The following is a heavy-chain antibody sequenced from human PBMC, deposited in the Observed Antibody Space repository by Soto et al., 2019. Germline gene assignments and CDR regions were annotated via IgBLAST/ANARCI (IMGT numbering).Heavy chain of an antibody. V-gene: IGHV1-46*01. CDR3: ARDITIFGVVIPTIRWFDP. CDR2: INPSGGST. J-gene: IGHJ5*02. D-gene: IGHD3-3*01. CDR1: GYTFTSYY. Sequence: ASVKVSCKASGYTFTSYYMHWVRQAPGQGLEWMGIINPSGGSTSYAQKFQGRVTMTRDTSTSTVYMELSSLRSEDTAVYYCARDITIFGVVIPTIRWFDPWGQGTLVTVSS.